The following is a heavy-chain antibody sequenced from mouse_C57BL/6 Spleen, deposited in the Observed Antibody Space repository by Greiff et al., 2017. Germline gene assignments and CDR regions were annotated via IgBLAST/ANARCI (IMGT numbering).Heavy chain of an antibody. CDR3: ASRSSYDYAMDY. D-gene: IGHD1-1*01. CDR2: IDPEDGET. V-gene: IGHV14-2*01. CDR1: GFNIKDYY. J-gene: IGHJ4*01. Sequence: VQLKESGAELVKPGASVKLSCTASGFNIKDYYLPWVKPRTEQGLEWIGRIDPEDGETKYATKFQGKATITADTSSNTAYLQLSSLTSEDTAGYYCASRSSYDYAMDYWGQGTSVAVSS.